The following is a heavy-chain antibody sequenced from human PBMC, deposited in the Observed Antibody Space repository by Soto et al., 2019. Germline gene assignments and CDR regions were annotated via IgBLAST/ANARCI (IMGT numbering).Heavy chain of an antibody. CDR1: GYTFTSYG. CDR2: ISAYNGNT. J-gene: IGHJ4*02. CDR3: ARDWTYYYGSGSYSNFDY. Sequence: EASVKVSCKDSGYTFTSYGISWVRQAPGQGLEWMGWISAYNGNTNYAQKLQGRVTMTTDTSTSTAYMELRSLRSDDTAVYYCARDWTYYYGSGSYSNFDYWGQGTLVTVSS. V-gene: IGHV1-18*01. D-gene: IGHD3-10*01.